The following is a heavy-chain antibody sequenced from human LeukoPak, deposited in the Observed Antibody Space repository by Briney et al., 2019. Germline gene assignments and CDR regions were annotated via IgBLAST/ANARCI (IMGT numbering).Heavy chain of an antibody. CDR3: ATDGVVPAAIKDY. J-gene: IGHJ4*02. Sequence: GGSLRLSCAASGFTFSSYSMNWVRQAPGKGLEWVSSISSSSSSYIYYADSAKGRFTISRDNAKNSLYLQMNSLRAEDTAVYYCATDGVVPAAIKDYWGQGTLVTVSS. D-gene: IGHD2-2*01. CDR1: GFTFSSYS. V-gene: IGHV3-21*01. CDR2: ISSSSSSYI.